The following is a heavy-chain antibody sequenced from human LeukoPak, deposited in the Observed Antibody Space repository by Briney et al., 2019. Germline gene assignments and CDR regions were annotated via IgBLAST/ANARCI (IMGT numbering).Heavy chain of an antibody. D-gene: IGHD2-2*01. J-gene: IGHJ4*02. CDR1: GGSVSSGSYY. CDR2: IYYSGST. V-gene: IGHV4-39*01. CDR3: ARTGYCSSASCSVVKQWLVRVYFDY. Sequence: SETLSLTCTVSGGSVSSGSYYWGWIRQPPGKGLEWIGSIYYSGSTYNNPSLKSRVTMSVDTSKNQFSLVLNSVTAADTAVYYCARTGYCSSASCSVVKQWLVRVYFDYWGQGTLVTVSS.